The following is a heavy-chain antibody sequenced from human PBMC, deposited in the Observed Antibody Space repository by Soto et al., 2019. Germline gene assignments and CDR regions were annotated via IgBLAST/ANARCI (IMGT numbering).Heavy chain of an antibody. CDR3: ARSSGYSGYDPFDY. CDR1: GFTFSDFA. J-gene: IGHJ4*02. CDR2: ISYDGSNE. V-gene: IGHV3-30-3*01. Sequence: GGSLRLSCAASGFTFSDFAMHWVRQAPGKGLEWVALISYDGSNEYYADSVRGRFTISRDNSKNTVYLQMNSLRDDDTAVYYCARSSGYSGYDPFDYWGQGAVVTVSS. D-gene: IGHD5-12*01.